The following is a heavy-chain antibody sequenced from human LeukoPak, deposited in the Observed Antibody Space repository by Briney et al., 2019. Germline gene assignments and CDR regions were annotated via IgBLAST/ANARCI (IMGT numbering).Heavy chain of an antibody. V-gene: IGHV3-48*02. J-gene: IGHJ4*02. Sequence: GGSLRLSCAASGFTFSSYIMNWVRQAPGKGLEWVSSISGSSSTIYYADSVRGRFTISRDNAKNSLYLQMNSLRDEDTAVYYCARDDYGDNGIDYWGQGTLVTVSS. CDR1: GFTFSSYI. D-gene: IGHD4-17*01. CDR2: ISGSSSTI. CDR3: ARDDYGDNGIDY.